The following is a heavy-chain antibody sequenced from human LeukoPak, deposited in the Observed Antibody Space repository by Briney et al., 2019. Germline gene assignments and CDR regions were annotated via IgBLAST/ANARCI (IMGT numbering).Heavy chain of an antibody. CDR2: ISGGGGST. J-gene: IGHJ4*02. V-gene: IGHV3-23*01. CDR3: AKDTIFVPRIHPDY. D-gene: IGHD3-3*01. Sequence: GGSPRLSCAASGFTFRSYAMNWVRQAPGKGLEWVSAISGGGGSTYYTDSMKGRFTISRDNSKNTLYLQMNSLRAEDTAVYYCAKDTIFVPRIHPDYWGQGTLVTVSS. CDR1: GFTFRSYA.